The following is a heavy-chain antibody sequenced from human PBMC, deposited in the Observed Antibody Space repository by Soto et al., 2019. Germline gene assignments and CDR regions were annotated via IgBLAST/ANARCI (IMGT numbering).Heavy chain of an antibody. CDR1: GFTFSSYA. Sequence: GSLRLSCAASGFTFSSYAMSWIRQPPGKGLEWIGEINHSGSTNYNPSLKSRVTISVDTSKNQFSLKLSSVTAADTAVYYCARVTTVTTYYYYYGMDVWGQGTTVTVSS. D-gene: IGHD4-17*01. J-gene: IGHJ6*02. V-gene: IGHV4-34*01. CDR2: INHSGST. CDR3: ARVTTVTTYYYYYGMDV.